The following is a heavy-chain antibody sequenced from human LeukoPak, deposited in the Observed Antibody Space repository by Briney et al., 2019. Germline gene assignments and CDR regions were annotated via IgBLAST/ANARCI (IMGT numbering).Heavy chain of an antibody. D-gene: IGHD5-12*01. J-gene: IGHJ4*02. Sequence: SETLSLTCTVSGGSISSYYWSWIRQPPGKGLEWIGYIYYSGSTNYNPSLKSRVTISVDTSKNQFSLKLSSVTAADTAVYYCAKGGYGGRHYFDYWSQGTLVTVSS. CDR3: AKGGYGGRHYFDY. V-gene: IGHV4-59*08. CDR1: GGSISSYY. CDR2: IYYSGST.